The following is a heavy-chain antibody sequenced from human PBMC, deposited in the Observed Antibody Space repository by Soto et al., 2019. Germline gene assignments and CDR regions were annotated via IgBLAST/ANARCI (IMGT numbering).Heavy chain of an antibody. V-gene: IGHV3-53*01. CDR1: GFTVSSNY. CDR3: ARDRVESGYREYVQR. CDR2: IYSGGST. Sequence: EVQLVESGGGLIQPGGSLRLSCAASGFTVSSNYMSWVRQAPGKGLEWVSVIYSGGSTYYADSVKGRFTSSRDNSKNTLYLQMNSLRAEDTSVYDCARDRVESGYREYVQRWGQGTLVTVSS. D-gene: IGHD3-22*01. J-gene: IGHJ1*01.